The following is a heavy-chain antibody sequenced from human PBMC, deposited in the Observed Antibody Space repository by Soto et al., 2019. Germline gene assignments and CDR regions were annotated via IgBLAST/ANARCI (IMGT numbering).Heavy chain of an antibody. J-gene: IGHJ6*02. V-gene: IGHV4-34*01. CDR3: ARGLITMVRGVMWLYYYYGMDV. CDR1: GGSFSGYY. Sequence: SVTRSLTCAVYGGSFSGYYWSWIRQPPGKGLEWIGEINHSGSTNYNPSLKSRVTISVDTSKNQFSLKLSSVTAADTAVYYCARGLITMVRGVMWLYYYYGMDVWGQGTTVTVSS. D-gene: IGHD3-10*01. CDR2: INHSGST.